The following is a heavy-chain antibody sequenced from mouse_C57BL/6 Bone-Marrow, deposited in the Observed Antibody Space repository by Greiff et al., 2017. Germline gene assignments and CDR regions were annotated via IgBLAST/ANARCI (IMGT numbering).Heavy chain of an antibody. J-gene: IGHJ3*01. Sequence: QVQLQQPGAELVKPGASVKLSCTASGYTFTSYWMHWVKQRPGQGLEWIGMIHPNSGSTNYNEKFKSKATLTVDKSSSTAYMQLSSLTSEDSAVLYCARSGPWFAYWGQGTLVTVSA. V-gene: IGHV1-64*01. CDR3: ARSGPWFAY. CDR2: IHPNSGST. CDR1: GYTFTSYW.